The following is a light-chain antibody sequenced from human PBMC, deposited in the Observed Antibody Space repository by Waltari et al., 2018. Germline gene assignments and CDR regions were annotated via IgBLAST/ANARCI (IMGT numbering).Light chain of an antibody. Sequence: EIVMTQSPATLSVSPGDRATLSCRASQSINSHLGWYQQRHGQAPRLVIYHTSTRATGCPARFSGSVSGTEFTLTISSLQSEDFAVYYCQQYHDWPLTFGGGTKVEI. CDR2: HTS. CDR3: QQYHDWPLT. V-gene: IGKV3-15*01. J-gene: IGKJ4*01. CDR1: QSINSH.